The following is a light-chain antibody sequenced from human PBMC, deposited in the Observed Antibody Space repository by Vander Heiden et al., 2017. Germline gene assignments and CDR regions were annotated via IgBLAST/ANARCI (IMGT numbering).Light chain of an antibody. Sequence: DIQMTQSPSSVSASVGDRVTITCRASQGISSWLAWYQQKPGKAPKLLIYAASSLQSGVPSRLSRCGSGTDFTLTISILHPEDFTTYYCQQANGFPFTFGPGTKVDMK. J-gene: IGKJ3*01. CDR1: QGISSW. CDR3: QQANGFPFT. CDR2: AAS. V-gene: IGKV1-12*02.